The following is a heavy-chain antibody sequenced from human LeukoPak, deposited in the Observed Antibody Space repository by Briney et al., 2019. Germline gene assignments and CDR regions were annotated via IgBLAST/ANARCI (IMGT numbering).Heavy chain of an antibody. D-gene: IGHD2-15*01. CDR2: ISSSSSYI. CDR1: GFTFSSYS. J-gene: IGHJ4*02. CDR3: ARIRGAPFFDY. V-gene: IGHV3-21*01. Sequence: GGSLRLSCAASGFTFSSYSMNWVRQAPGKGLEWVSSISSSSSYIYSADSVKGRFTISRDNAKNSLYLQMNSLRAEDTAVYYCARIRGAPFFDYWGQGTLVTVSS.